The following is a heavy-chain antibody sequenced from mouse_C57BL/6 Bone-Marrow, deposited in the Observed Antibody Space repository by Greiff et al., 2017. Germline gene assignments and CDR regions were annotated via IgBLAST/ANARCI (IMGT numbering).Heavy chain of an antibody. J-gene: IGHJ4*01. CDR1: GFSLTSYG. D-gene: IGHD1-1*01. Sequence: LQESGPGLVQPSQSLSITCTVSGFSLTSYGVHWVRQSPGKGLEWLGVIWRGGSTDYNAAFLSRLSITKDNSKSQVFFKMNSLQADDTAIYYCAKFITTVRGAMDYWGQGTSVTVSS. CDR3: AKFITTVRGAMDY. CDR2: IWRGGST. V-gene: IGHV2-5*01.